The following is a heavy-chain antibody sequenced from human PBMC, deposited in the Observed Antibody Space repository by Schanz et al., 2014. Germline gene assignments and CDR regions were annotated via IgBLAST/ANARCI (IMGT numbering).Heavy chain of an antibody. V-gene: IGHV1-18*01. CDR3: ARDAADFYDILTEEDY. J-gene: IGHJ4*02. D-gene: IGHD3-9*01. CDR2: ISVYNHNK. CDR1: GYIFINSG. Sequence: GPEVKKPGATVKVSCKASGYIFINSGISWVRQAPGQGLEWMGWISVYNHNKEYDQKFQGRVTMTTDTSTSTAYMALTDLRSDDTAVYYCARDAADFYDILTEEDYWGQGTLVTVSS.